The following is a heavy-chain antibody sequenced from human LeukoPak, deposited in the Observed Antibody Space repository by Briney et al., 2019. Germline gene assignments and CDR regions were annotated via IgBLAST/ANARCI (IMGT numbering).Heavy chain of an antibody. Sequence: SETLSLTCTVSGGSISSGGYYLSWIRQHPGKGLEWIGYISYSGSTYYNPSLKSRVTISVDTSKSQFSLELSSVTAADTAVYYCARDRGENCSGGSCYFAFDIWGQGTMVTVSS. V-gene: IGHV4-31*03. CDR3: ARDRGENCSGGSCYFAFDI. CDR1: GGSISSGGYY. D-gene: IGHD2-15*01. CDR2: ISYSGST. J-gene: IGHJ3*02.